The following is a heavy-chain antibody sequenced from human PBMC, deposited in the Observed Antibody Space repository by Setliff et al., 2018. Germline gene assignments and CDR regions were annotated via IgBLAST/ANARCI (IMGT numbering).Heavy chain of an antibody. CDR3: AKFVGYTYGYDY. CDR2: ITNSGGTI. J-gene: IGHJ4*02. CDR1: GFTFSDYY. D-gene: IGHD5-18*01. Sequence: PGESLKLSCAASGFTFSDYYMSWIRPAPGKGLEWVSYITNSGGTIYYADSVKGRFTISRDNAKNSLFLQMNSLRAEDTALYYCAKFVGYTYGYDYWGRGTLVTVSS. V-gene: IGHV3-11*04.